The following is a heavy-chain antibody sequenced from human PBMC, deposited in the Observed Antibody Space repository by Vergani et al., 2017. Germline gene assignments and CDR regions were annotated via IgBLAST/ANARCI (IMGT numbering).Heavy chain of an antibody. D-gene: IGHD6-13*01. CDR1: GFTVSSNY. J-gene: IGHJ4*02. CDR2: IYSGGST. Sequence: EVQLVESGGGLVQPGGSLRLSCAASGFTVSSNYMSWVRQAPGTGLEWVSVIYSGGSTYYADSVKGRFTISRDNSKNTLYLQMNSLGAEDTAVYYCARGEGSSSWYVWFDYWGQGTLVTVSS. CDR3: ARGEGSSSWYVWFDY. V-gene: IGHV3-66*02.